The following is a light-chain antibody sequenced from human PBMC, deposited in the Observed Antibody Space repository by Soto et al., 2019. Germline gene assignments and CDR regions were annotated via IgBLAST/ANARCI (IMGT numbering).Light chain of an antibody. CDR1: QSVSSY. CDR3: QQYNNWPLT. V-gene: IGKV3-15*01. Sequence: EILMTQSPATLSVSPGERVTLSCRASQSVSSYLAWYQQKPGQPPRLLIYGASTRATGIPARFSGSGSGTEFTLTIGSLQSEDFAVYYCQQYNNWPLTFGQGAKVEIK. J-gene: IGKJ1*01. CDR2: GAS.